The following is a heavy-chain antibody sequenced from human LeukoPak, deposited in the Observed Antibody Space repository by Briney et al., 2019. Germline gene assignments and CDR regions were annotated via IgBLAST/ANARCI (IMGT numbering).Heavy chain of an antibody. CDR2: IYYSGST. J-gene: IGHJ5*02. CDR3: VPAAIEGNWFDP. D-gene: IGHD2-2*02. V-gene: IGHV4-39*01. Sequence: SETLSLTCTVSGGPISSSSYYWGWIRQPPGKGLEWIGSIYYSGSTYYNPSLKSRVTISVDTSKNQFSLKLSSVTAADTAVYYCVPAAIEGNWFDPWGQGTLVTVSS. CDR1: GGPISSSSYY.